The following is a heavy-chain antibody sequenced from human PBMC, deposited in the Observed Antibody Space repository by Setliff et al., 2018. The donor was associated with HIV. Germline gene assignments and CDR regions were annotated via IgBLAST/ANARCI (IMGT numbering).Heavy chain of an antibody. D-gene: IGHD3-22*01. CDR2: INPKSDGT. CDR3: AMAYYYDSSGYRNDAFDI. V-gene: IGHV1-2*04. CDR1: GYSFTDYY. J-gene: IGHJ3*02. Sequence: ASVKVSCKASGYSFTDYYIHWVRQAPGQGLEWMGWINPKSDGTNYAQKFQGWITMTRDTSISTAYMELSRLRSDDTAVYYCAMAYYYDSSGYRNDAFDIWGQGTMVTVSS.